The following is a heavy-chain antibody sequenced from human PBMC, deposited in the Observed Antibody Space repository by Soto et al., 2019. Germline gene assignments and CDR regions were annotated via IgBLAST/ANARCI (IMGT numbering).Heavy chain of an antibody. V-gene: IGHV3-30*18. CDR3: AKHGTIAPAGFNWFAP. J-gene: IGHJ5*02. CDR2: ISYDGSNK. CDR1: GFTFSSYG. D-gene: IGHD6-13*01. Sequence: QVQLVESGGGVVQPGRSLRLSCAASGFTFSSYGMHWVRQAPGKGLEWGAVISYDGSNKYYADSVKGRLTISRDNSKNPLYRHVKSPRPAETAVYDCAKHGTIAPAGFNWFAPWGQGTLLTVST.